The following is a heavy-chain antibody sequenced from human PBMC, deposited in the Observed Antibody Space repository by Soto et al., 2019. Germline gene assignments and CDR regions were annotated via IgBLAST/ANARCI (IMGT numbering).Heavy chain of an antibody. V-gene: IGHV3-15*01. CDR3: TTGTTVTKYSFDF. CDR1: GFTFHNAW. Sequence: EVQLVESGGGLVEPGESLRLSCVASGFTFHNAWMSWVRQAPGKGLEWVGRIRSWSDGGTTDYGALVEGRFTISRDDSQNTLSLQMDSLLSEDTAVYYCTTGTTVTKYSFDFWGQGTLVTVSS. D-gene: IGHD1-1*01. J-gene: IGHJ4*02. CDR2: IRSWSDGGTT.